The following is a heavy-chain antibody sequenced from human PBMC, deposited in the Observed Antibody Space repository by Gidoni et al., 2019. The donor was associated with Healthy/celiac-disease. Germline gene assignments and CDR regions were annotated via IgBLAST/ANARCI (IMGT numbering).Heavy chain of an antibody. CDR2: ISGSGGST. Sequence: EVQLLESGGGLVQPGGSLRLSCAASGFTFSSYAMSWVRQAPGKGLEWVSAISGSGGSTYYADSVKGRFTISRDNSKNTLYLQMNSLRAEDTAVYYCAKEGEDGSGSYPGGYYFDYWGQGTLVTVSS. D-gene: IGHD3-10*01. CDR1: GFTFSSYA. CDR3: AKEGEDGSGSYPGGYYFDY. J-gene: IGHJ4*02. V-gene: IGHV3-23*01.